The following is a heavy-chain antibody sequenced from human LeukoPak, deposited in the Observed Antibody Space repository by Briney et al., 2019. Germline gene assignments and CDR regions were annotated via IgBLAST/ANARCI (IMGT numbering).Heavy chain of an antibody. CDR1: EFTFSSYG. J-gene: IGHJ4*02. CDR2: IRYDGTNK. Sequence: PGGSLRLSCATSEFTFSSYGMHWVRQAPGKGLEWVAFIRYDGTNKYYTDSVKGRFTISRDNSKNTLYLQMNSLRAEDTAVYYCAKIGGNVVYWGQGTLVTVSS. D-gene: IGHD4-23*01. V-gene: IGHV3-30*02. CDR3: AKIGGNVVY.